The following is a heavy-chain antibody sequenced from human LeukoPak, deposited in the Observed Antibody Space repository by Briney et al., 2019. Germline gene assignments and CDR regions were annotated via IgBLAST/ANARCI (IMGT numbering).Heavy chain of an antibody. J-gene: IGHJ4*02. Sequence: GGSLRLSCAASGFTFSSYWMHWVRQTPGEGLVWVSGINSDGSSTRYADSVKGRFTISRDNAKNTLYLQMNSLRAEDTAVYYCARVSGWNPFDYWGQGTLVTVSS. CDR1: GFTFSSYW. D-gene: IGHD1-1*01. CDR3: ARVSGWNPFDY. V-gene: IGHV3-74*01. CDR2: INSDGSST.